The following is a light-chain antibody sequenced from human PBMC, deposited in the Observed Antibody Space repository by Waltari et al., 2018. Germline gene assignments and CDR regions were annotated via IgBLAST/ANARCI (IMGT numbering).Light chain of an antibody. CDR1: ILGSKY. V-gene: IGLV3-1*01. CDR2: QDI. CDR3: QALGSNRWV. Sequence: SSELTQPPSVSVSPGQTASITCSGDILGSKYASWYQHKPGQSPLLVIYQDINRHSGIPERFSGSKSGNTATLTISGTQAMDDADYYCQALGSNRWVFGGGTKLTVL. J-gene: IGLJ3*02.